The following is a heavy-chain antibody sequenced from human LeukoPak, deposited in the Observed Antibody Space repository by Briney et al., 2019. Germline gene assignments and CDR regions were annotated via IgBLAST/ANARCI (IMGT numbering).Heavy chain of an antibody. D-gene: IGHD3-9*01. CDR1: GGSFSGYY. Sequence: SETLSLTCAVYGGSFSGYYWSWIRQPPGKGLEGIGEINYSGRTKYNPSLKSRVTISVDTSKNQFSLKLSSVTAADTAVYYCARESRYFDLPYYYYYYMDVWGKGTTVTVSS. J-gene: IGHJ6*03. V-gene: IGHV4-34*01. CDR3: ARESRYFDLPYYYYYYMDV. CDR2: INYSGRT.